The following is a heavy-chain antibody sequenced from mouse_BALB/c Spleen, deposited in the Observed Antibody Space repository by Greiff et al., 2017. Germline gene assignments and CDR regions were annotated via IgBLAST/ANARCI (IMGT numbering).Heavy chain of an antibody. Sequence: VQLVESGPELVKPGASVKISCKASGYAFSSSWMNWVKQRPGQGLEWIGRIYPGDGDTNYNGKFKGKATLTADKSSSTAYMQLSSLTSVDSAVYFCAREFTTEAMDYWGQGTSVTVSS. CDR2: IYPGDGDT. D-gene: IGHD1-1*01. V-gene: IGHV1-82*01. CDR3: AREFTTEAMDY. CDR1: GYAFSSSW. J-gene: IGHJ4*01.